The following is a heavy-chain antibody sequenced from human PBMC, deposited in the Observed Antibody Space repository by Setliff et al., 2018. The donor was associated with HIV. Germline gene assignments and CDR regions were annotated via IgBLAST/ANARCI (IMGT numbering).Heavy chain of an antibody. CDR1: GGTFSSYA. J-gene: IGHJ6*02. CDR2: ISAYNGNT. D-gene: IGHD3-10*01. CDR3: ARDSFGGEFTYYYYGMDV. Sequence: ASVKVSCKASGGTFSSYAINWVRQAPGQGLEWMGWISAYNGNTNYAQKLQGRVTMTTDTSASTAYMELSSLRSEDTAVYYCARDSFGGEFTYYYYGMDVWGQGTTVTVSS. V-gene: IGHV1-18*01.